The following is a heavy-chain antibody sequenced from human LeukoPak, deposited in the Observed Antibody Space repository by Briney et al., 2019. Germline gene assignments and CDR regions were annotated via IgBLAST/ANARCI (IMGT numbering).Heavy chain of an antibody. J-gene: IGHJ4*02. CDR1: GYTFTSYY. V-gene: IGHV1-2*02. D-gene: IGHD6-25*01. Sequence: GASVKVSCKASGYTFTSYYMHWVRQAPGQGLEWMGWINPNINGTNYAQKFQGRVTMTGDRSISTAYMELSRLRSDDTAVYYCARERPPGSGYGVDYWGQGTVVTVSS. CDR3: ARERPPGSGYGVDY. CDR2: INPNINGT.